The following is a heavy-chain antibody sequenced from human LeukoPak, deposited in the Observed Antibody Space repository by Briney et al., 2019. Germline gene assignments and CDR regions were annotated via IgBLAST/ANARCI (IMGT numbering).Heavy chain of an antibody. Sequence: SETLYLTCTVSGGSISSSSYYWGWIRQPPGKGLEWIGSIYYSGSTYYNPSLKSRVTISVDTSKNQFSLKLSSVTAADTAVYYYARPSIVGATRGAFDIWGQGTMVTVSS. CDR3: ARPSIVGATRGAFDI. V-gene: IGHV4-39*01. CDR1: GGSISSSSYY. J-gene: IGHJ3*02. CDR2: IYYSGST. D-gene: IGHD1-26*01.